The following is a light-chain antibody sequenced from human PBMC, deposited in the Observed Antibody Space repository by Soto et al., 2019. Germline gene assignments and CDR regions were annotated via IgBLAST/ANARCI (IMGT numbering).Light chain of an antibody. CDR1: QSVSSSS. CDR3: QQYGSSLTWT. Sequence: EIVLTQSPGTLSLSPGERATFSCRASQSVSSSSLAWYQKKPGQAPRLLIYGASSRAAGVPDRFSGSGSGTDFTLTISRLEPEDFAVYYCQQYGSSLTWTFGQGTKVDNK. V-gene: IGKV3-20*01. J-gene: IGKJ1*01. CDR2: GAS.